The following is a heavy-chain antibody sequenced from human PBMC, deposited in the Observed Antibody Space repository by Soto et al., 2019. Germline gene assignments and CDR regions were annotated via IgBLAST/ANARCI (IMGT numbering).Heavy chain of an antibody. D-gene: IGHD2-15*01. V-gene: IGHV3-15*07. Sequence: EVQLVESGGGLVQPGGSLRLFCAASGFTFSHAWMTWVRQAPGKGLEWVARIKSETDTDYAAPVKGRSIISRDISKNTLYLQMNGLKTEDTAIYYCTTGLFNSGGCDHWGQGTLVTVSS. CDR1: GFTFSHAW. CDR2: IKSETDT. CDR3: TTGLFNSGGCDH. J-gene: IGHJ4*02.